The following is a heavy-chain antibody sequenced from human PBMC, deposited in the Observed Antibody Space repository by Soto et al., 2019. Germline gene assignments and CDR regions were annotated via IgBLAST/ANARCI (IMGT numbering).Heavy chain of an antibody. J-gene: IGHJ6*02. CDR2: IYYSGST. V-gene: IGHV4-59*01. D-gene: IGHD3-3*01. Sequence: SETLSLTCTVSGGSISSYYWSWIRQPPGKGLEWIGYIYYSGSTNYNPSLKSRVTISVDTSKNQFSLKLSSVTAADTAVYYCARAPYDFWSGYYGYYYYGMDVWGQGTTVTVSS. CDR3: ARAPYDFWSGYYGYYYYGMDV. CDR1: GGSISSYY.